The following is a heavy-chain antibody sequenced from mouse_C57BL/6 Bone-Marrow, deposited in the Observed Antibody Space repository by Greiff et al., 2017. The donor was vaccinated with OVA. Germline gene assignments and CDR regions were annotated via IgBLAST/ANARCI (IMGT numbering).Heavy chain of an antibody. CDR3: ARPSGYDVIAY. V-gene: IGHV5-17*01. CDR1: GFTFSDYG. J-gene: IGHJ3*01. CDR2: ISSGSSTL. D-gene: IGHD2-2*01. Sequence: EVQLVESGGGLVKPGGSLKLSCAASGFTFSDYGMHWVRQAPEKGLEWVAYISSGSSTLYYADTVKGRFTISRDNAKNTLFLQMTSLRSEDTAMYYCARPSGYDVIAYWGQGTLVTVSA.